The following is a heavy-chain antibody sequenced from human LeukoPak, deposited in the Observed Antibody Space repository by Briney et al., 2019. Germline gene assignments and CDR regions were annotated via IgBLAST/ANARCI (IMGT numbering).Heavy chain of an antibody. Sequence: ASVTVSCKASGFTFTAYDITWVRQAPGQGLEWMGWISAYNGNTNYAQKLHGRVTMTTDTSTSTAYMQLRSLRSDDTAVYYCATDLSDYDILTGYFDLDYWGQGTLVTVSS. V-gene: IGHV1-18*01. CDR1: GFTFTAYD. D-gene: IGHD3-9*01. CDR2: ISAYNGNT. CDR3: ATDLSDYDILTGYFDLDY. J-gene: IGHJ4*02.